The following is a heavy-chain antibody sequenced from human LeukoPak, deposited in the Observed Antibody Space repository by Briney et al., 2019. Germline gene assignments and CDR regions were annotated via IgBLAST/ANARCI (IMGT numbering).Heavy chain of an antibody. V-gene: IGHV1-69*13. CDR1: GGTFNSYG. D-gene: IGHD3-3*01. J-gene: IGHJ4*02. Sequence: ASVKVSCKASGGTFNSYGISWVRQAQGQGQEGMGGVIPMFGRGNYAQKFQGRGTITADESTSTAYMELSSLRSEDTAVYYCAAAVRFLAPFDYWGQGTLVTVSS. CDR3: AAAVRFLAPFDY. CDR2: VIPMFGRG.